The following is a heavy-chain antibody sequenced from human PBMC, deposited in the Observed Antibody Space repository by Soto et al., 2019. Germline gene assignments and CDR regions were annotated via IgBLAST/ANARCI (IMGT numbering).Heavy chain of an antibody. V-gene: IGHV2-5*02. CDR3: AHRLLGTVFGLVTTTAIYFDS. Sequence: QITLKESGPTVVKPTETLTLTCTFSGFSLTTSGVGVGWVRQSPGKAPEWLALIYWDDDKRYSTSLKSRLTITNDTSKNLVVLTMANVDPADAATYYCAHRLLGTVFGLVTTTAIYFDSWGQGTPVVVSS. J-gene: IGHJ4*02. CDR1: GFSLTTSGVG. D-gene: IGHD3-3*01. CDR2: IYWDDDK.